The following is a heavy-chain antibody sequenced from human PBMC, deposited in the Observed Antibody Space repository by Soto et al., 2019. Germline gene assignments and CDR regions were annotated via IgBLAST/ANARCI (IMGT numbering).Heavy chain of an antibody. Sequence: QVQLVQSGAEVKKPGSSVKVSCKASGGIFNRYSVSWVRQAPGQGLEWMGRIIPLFGITNYAQKLQGRVMITADKSTNTAYMEVNGLRSEDTALYYCATFYGGDCTTTTCYGDFDYWGQGTLVTVTS. CDR1: GGIFNRYS. D-gene: IGHD2-2*01. J-gene: IGHJ4*02. CDR2: IIPLFGIT. V-gene: IGHV1-69*02. CDR3: ATFYGGDCTTTTCYGDFDY.